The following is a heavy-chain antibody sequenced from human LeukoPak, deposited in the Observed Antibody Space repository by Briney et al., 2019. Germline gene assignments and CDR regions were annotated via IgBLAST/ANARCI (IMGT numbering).Heavy chain of an antibody. CDR1: GYTFTSYY. V-gene: IGHV1-46*01. J-gene: IGHJ4*02. Sequence: GASVKVSCKASGYTFTSYYIHWVRQAPGQGLEWMGIINPSGGGTNYAQKFQARVTMTRDTSTSTVYMELSSLRSEDTAVYYCARGGRSSGYYWRFDYWGQGTLVTVSS. CDR3: ARGGRSSGYYWRFDY. D-gene: IGHD3-22*01. CDR2: INPSGGGT.